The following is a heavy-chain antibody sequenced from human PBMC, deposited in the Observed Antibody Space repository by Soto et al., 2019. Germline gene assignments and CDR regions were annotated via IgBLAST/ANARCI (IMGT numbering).Heavy chain of an antibody. J-gene: IGHJ4*02. V-gene: IGHV4-59*13. D-gene: IGHD1-26*01. CDR2: VHDSGRP. CDR1: GVSISTSS. CDR3: ARGGYSGNDALDC. Sequence: QVQLQESGPGLVKPSETLSLTCTVSGVSISTSSWSWIRQPPGKELEWIGYVHDSGRPTYRPSLRGRVPITVDTSTNQQFFLTLSSVTAADTAVYCCARGGYSGNDALDCWGQGIQVTVSS.